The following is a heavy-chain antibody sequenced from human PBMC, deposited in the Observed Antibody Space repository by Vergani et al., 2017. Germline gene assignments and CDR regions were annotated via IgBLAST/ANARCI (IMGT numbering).Heavy chain of an antibody. Sequence: QLQLQESDPGLVKPSETLSLTCTVPGGSIRSTFYYWGWIRQPPGKGLEWIGTIYYIGSTYYNPSLKSRVTISVDTSKNQFSLKLNSVTAADTAVYYCARHKEQLVPGNYYYYYYMDVWGKGTTVTVSS. CDR1: GGSIRSTFYY. V-gene: IGHV4-39*01. CDR3: ARHKEQLVPGNYYYYYYMDV. J-gene: IGHJ6*03. CDR2: IYYIGST. D-gene: IGHD6-13*01.